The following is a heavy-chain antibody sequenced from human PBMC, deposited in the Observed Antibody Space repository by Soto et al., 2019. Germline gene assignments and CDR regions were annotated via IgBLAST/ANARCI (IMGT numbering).Heavy chain of an antibody. J-gene: IGHJ4*02. CDR2: IYYSGST. D-gene: IGHD6-13*01. Sequence: SETLSLTCTVSGGSISSSSYYWGWIRQPPGKGLEWIGSIYYSGSTYYNPSLKSRVTISVDTSKNQFSLKLSSVTAADTAVYYCARRIGQRLVTMQNDYRGQGTLLNLSS. CDR1: GGSISSSSYY. CDR3: ARRIGQRLVTMQNDY. V-gene: IGHV4-39*01.